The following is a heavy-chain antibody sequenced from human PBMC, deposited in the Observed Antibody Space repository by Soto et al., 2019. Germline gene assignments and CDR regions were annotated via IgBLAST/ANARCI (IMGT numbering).Heavy chain of an antibody. CDR2: ISGSGGST. J-gene: IGHJ6*02. Sequence: PGGSLRLSCAASGFTFSSYAMSWVRQAPGKGLEWVSAISGSGGSTYHADSVKGRFTISRDNSKNTLYLQMNSLRAEDTAVYYCAKNLRWYPPYYYGMDVWGQGTTVTVSS. V-gene: IGHV3-23*01. D-gene: IGHD2-15*01. CDR3: AKNLRWYPPYYYGMDV. CDR1: GFTFSSYA.